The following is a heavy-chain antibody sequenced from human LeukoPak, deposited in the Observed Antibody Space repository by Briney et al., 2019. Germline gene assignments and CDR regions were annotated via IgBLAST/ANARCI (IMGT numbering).Heavy chain of an antibody. D-gene: IGHD3-22*01. Sequence: GGSLRLSCAASGFTFSDYYMSWIRQALGEGLEWVSYISSSGSTIYYADSVKGRFTISRDNAKNSLYLQMNSLRAEDTAVYYCARDRRTYYYDSKGFDIWGQGTMVTVSS. CDR1: GFTFSDYY. J-gene: IGHJ3*02. CDR3: ARDRRTYYYDSKGFDI. V-gene: IGHV3-11*01. CDR2: ISSSGSTI.